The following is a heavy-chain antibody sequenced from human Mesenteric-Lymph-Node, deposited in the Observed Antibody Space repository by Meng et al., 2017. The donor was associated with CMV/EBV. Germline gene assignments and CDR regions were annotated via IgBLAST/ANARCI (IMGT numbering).Heavy chain of an antibody. CDR2: ISWNSGSI. Sequence: GGSLRLSCAASGFTFDDYAMHWVRQAPGKGLEWVSGISWNSGSIGYADSVKGRFTISRDNAKNSLYLQMNSLRAEDTAVYYCAGDMYSNYSPCLDYWGQGTLVTVSS. CDR1: GFTFDDYA. J-gene: IGHJ4*02. D-gene: IGHD1-26*01. V-gene: IGHV3-9*01. CDR3: AGDMYSNYSPCLDY.